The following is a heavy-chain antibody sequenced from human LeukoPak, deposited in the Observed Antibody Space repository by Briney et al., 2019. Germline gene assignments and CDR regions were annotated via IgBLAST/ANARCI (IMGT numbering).Heavy chain of an antibody. CDR3: ARLRLGIHNKRELVFDY. CDR1: GYSFTSYW. CDR2: IYPDDSDT. V-gene: IGHV5-51*01. Sequence: GESLKISCKGSGYSFTSYWIGWVRQMPGKGLEWMGIIYPDDSDTRYSPSFQGQVTISADNSITTAYLHWSSLKASDTAMYYCARLRLGIHNKRELVFDYWGQGTLVTVSS. J-gene: IGHJ4*02. D-gene: IGHD7-27*01.